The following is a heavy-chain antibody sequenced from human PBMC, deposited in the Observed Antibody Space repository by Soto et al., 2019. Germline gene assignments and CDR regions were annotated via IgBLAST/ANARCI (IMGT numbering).Heavy chain of an antibody. CDR2: IIPILGIA. D-gene: IGHD3-22*01. CDR3: ARWLDWRYWFDP. Sequence: SVKVSCKASGGTFSSYTISWVRQAPGQGLEWMGRIIPILGIANYAQKFQGRVTITADKSTSTAYMELSSLRSEDTAVYYCARWLDWRYWFDPWGQGTLVTVSS. J-gene: IGHJ5*02. V-gene: IGHV1-69*02. CDR1: GGTFSSYT.